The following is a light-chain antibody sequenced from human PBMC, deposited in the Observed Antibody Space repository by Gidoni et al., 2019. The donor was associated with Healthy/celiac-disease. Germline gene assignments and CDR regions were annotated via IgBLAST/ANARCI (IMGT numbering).Light chain of an antibody. J-gene: IGLJ1*01. CDR2: GNS. CDR1: SSNIGAGYD. CDR3: QSYDSSLSGYV. V-gene: IGLV1-40*01. Sequence: QSVLTQPPSVSGAPGQRVTISCTGSSSNIGAGYDVHWYQQLPGPAPKLLIYGNSNRPSGCPDRFSGSKSGTSASLAITGLQAEDEADYYCQSYDSSLSGYVFGTGTKVTVL.